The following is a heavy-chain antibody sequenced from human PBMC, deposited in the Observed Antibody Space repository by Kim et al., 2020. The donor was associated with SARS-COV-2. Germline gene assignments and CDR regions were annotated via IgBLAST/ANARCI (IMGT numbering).Heavy chain of an antibody. V-gene: IGHV3-30*01. CDR3: ARDSVDSGSYLDY. Sequence: DSVKARFNIVRNNSKSTVYLKMNSLRVEDTALYYCARDSVDSGSYLDYWGQGTPVTVSS. J-gene: IGHJ4*02. D-gene: IGHD3-10*01.